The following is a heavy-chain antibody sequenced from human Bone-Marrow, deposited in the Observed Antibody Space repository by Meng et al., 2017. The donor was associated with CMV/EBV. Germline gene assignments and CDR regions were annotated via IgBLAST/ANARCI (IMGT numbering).Heavy chain of an antibody. V-gene: IGHV1-18*01. CDR3: ARDHVRAGSNPDAFDI. D-gene: IGHD3-10*01. CDR2: ISAYNGNT. Sequence: ASVKVSCKASGYTFMSYGISWVRQAPGQGLEWMGWISAYNGNTNYAQKLQGRVTMTTDTSTSTAYMELRSLRSDDTAVYYCARDHVRAGSNPDAFDIWGQGTMVTVSS. J-gene: IGHJ3*02. CDR1: GYTFMSYG.